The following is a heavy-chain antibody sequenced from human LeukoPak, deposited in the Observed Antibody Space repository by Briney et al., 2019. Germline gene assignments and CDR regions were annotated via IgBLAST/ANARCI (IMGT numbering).Heavy chain of an antibody. J-gene: IGHJ4*02. CDR1: GASIKTTNFH. CDR3: AMCAMVTNYFDS. Sequence: PSETLSLTCTVSGASIKTTNFHWGWIRQPPGKGLEWIGSVYYGGNAYDNPSLKSRSTMSVDTSRNQFSLKLISVTAADTAVYYCAMCAMVTNYFDSWGQGTLVTVAS. CDR2: VYYGGNA. D-gene: IGHD5-18*01. V-gene: IGHV4-39*01.